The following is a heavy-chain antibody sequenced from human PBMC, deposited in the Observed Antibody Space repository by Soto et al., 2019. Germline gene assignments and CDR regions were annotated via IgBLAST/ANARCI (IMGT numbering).Heavy chain of an antibody. V-gene: IGHV4-31*03. CDR3: ARDILYDSSGYNV. Sequence: LSLTCTSSGGSISSGGYYWSWIRQHPGKGLEWIGYIYYSGSTYYNPSLKSRVTISVDTSKNQFSLKLSSVTAADTAVYYCARDILYDSSGYNVWGQGTLVTVSS. CDR2: IYYSGST. J-gene: IGHJ4*02. D-gene: IGHD3-22*01. CDR1: GGSISSGGYY.